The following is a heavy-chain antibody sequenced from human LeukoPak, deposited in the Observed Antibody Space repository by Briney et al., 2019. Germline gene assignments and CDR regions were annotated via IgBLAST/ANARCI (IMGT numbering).Heavy chain of an antibody. CDR1: GFTFSSYW. D-gene: IGHD3-22*01. CDR3: ARAYDSSGPDY. V-gene: IGHV3-74*01. J-gene: IGHJ4*02. CDR2: INSDGSST. Sequence: GGSLRLSCAASGFTFSSYWMHWVRQAPGKGLVWVSRINSDGSSTSYADSVKGRFTISRDNAKNSLYLQMNSLRAEDTAVYYCARAYDSSGPDYWGQGTLVTVSS.